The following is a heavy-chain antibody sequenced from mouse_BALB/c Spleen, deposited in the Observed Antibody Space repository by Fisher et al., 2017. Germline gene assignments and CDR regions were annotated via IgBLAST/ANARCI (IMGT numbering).Heavy chain of an antibody. Sequence: KFKGKATLTVDKSSSTAYMELSRLTSEDSAVYFCARLGKSYPLYYAMDYWGQGTSVTVSS. V-gene: IGHV1-26*01. CDR3: ARLGKSYPLYYAMDY. J-gene: IGHJ4*01.